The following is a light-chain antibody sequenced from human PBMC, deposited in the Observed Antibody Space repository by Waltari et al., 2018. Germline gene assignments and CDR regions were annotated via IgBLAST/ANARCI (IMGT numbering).Light chain of an antibody. V-gene: IGLV2-23*01. J-gene: IGLJ2*01. Sequence: QSALTQPASVSGSPGQSITISCTGTSSDVGSHNLVSWYQHHPGKAPKLMIYEDTKRHSGVSYRFAGSKSGNTDSLTISGLQAEDEAEYYCCSYAGGTASILLGGGTKLTVL. CDR1: SSDVGSHNL. CDR3: CSYAGGTASIL. CDR2: EDT.